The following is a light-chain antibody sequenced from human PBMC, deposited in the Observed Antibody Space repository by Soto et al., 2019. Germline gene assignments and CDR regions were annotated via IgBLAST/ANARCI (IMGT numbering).Light chain of an antibody. J-gene: IGKJ1*01. CDR3: LQATHLRA. V-gene: IGKV2-24*01. Sequence: DIVMTQTPLSSPVTLGQPASISCRSSQSLVHSDGDTYLNWLQQRPGQPPRLLIYKVSNRFSGVPDRCSGRGAAAYFTLKISRVEAEDVGVYYYLQATHLRAFGQGTKVEIK. CDR1: QSLVHSDGDTY. CDR2: KVS.